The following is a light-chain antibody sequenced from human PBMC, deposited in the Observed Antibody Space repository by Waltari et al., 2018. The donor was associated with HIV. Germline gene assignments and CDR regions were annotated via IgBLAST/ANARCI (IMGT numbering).Light chain of an antibody. CDR2: KNH. Sequence: QSVLTQPPSASGTHGQRVTISCFRSSSNSVPKYVHWYQQLPETAPKLLSYKNHQPPSGLTDRFSGSKSGTSAPLASRGLRSEDEAEYYWAAWDDSLSGWAFGGGTKLTVL. J-gene: IGLJ3*02. CDR3: AAWDDSLSGWA. V-gene: IGLV1-47*01. CDR1: SSNSVPKY.